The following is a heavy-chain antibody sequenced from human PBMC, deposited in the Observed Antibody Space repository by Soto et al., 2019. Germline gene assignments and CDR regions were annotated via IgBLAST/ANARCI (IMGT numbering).Heavy chain of an antibody. Sequence: PGGSLRLSCAASGFTFSSYGMHWVRQAPGKGLEWVAVIWYDGSNKYYADSVKGRFTISRDNSKNTLYLQMNSLRAEDTAVYYCAREAAGKPPYYFDYWGQGTLVTVSS. D-gene: IGHD6-13*01. CDR1: GFTFSSYG. CDR2: IWYDGSNK. J-gene: IGHJ4*02. CDR3: AREAAGKPPYYFDY. V-gene: IGHV3-33*01.